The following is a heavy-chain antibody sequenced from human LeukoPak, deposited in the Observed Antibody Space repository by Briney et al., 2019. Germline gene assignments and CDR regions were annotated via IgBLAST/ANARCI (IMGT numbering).Heavy chain of an antibody. CDR1: GYSFTSYW. Sequence: GESLKISCKGSGYSFTSYWIGWVRQMPGKGLEWMGIIYPGDSDTRYSPSFQGQVTISADKSISTAYLQWSSLKASDTAMYYCARHPQSLFWSVYYPVIDEPWFDPGGQGPLVTVSS. D-gene: IGHD3-3*01. V-gene: IGHV5-51*01. CDR3: ARHPQSLFWSVYYPVIDEPWFDP. CDR2: IYPGDSDT. J-gene: IGHJ5*02.